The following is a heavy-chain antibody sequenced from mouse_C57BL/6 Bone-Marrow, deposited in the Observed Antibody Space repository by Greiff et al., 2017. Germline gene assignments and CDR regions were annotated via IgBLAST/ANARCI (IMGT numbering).Heavy chain of an antibody. J-gene: IGHJ3*01. Sequence: EVKLMESGPGLVKPSQSLSLTCSVTGYSITSGYYWNWIRQFPGNKLEWMGYISYDGSNNYNPSLKNRISITRDTSKNQFFLKLNSVTTEDTATYYCARLYYYGSSPFAYWGQGTLVTVSA. V-gene: IGHV3-6*01. D-gene: IGHD1-1*01. CDR3: ARLYYYGSSPFAY. CDR2: ISYDGSN. CDR1: GYSITSGYY.